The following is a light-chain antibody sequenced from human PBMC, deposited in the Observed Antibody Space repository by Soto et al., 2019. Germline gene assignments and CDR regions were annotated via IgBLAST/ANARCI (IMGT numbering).Light chain of an antibody. Sequence: QSVLTQPPSVSGAPGQRVTISCTGSSSNIGAGYDVHWYQQLPGTAPKLLIYGNINRPSGVPDRFSASKSGTSASLAITGLQAEDEADYYCQSYDSSLSGWVFGGGTKVTVL. CDR1: SSNIGAGYD. CDR3: QSYDSSLSGWV. CDR2: GNI. V-gene: IGLV1-40*01. J-gene: IGLJ3*02.